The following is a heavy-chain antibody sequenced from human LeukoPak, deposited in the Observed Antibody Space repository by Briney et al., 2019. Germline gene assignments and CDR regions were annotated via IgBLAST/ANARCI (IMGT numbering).Heavy chain of an antibody. CDR3: AKDDGSGSYYKGYFDY. V-gene: IGHV3-30*18. CDR1: GFTFSSYG. CDR2: ISYDGSNK. D-gene: IGHD3-10*01. J-gene: IGHJ4*02. Sequence: TGGSLRLSCAASGFTFSSYGMHWVRQAPGKGLEWVAVISYDGSNKYYADSVKGRFTISRDNSKNTLYLQMNSLRAEDTAVYYCAKDDGSGSYYKGYFDYWGQGTLVTVSS.